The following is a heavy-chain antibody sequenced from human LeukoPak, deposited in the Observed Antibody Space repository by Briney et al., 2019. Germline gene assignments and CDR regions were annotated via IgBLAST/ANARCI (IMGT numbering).Heavy chain of an antibody. Sequence: GGSLRLSCAASGFTFSSYEMNWVRQAPGKGLEWVSSISSSSSYIYYADSVKGRFTISRDNAKNSLYLQMNSLRAEDTAVYYCARALIGYYFDYWGQGTLVTVSS. D-gene: IGHD2-8*01. J-gene: IGHJ4*02. CDR2: ISSSSSYI. CDR3: ARALIGYYFDY. CDR1: GFTFSSYE. V-gene: IGHV3-21*01.